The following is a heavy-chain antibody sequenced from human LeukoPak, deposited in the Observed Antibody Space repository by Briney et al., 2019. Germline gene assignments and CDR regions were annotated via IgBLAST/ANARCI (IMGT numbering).Heavy chain of an antibody. CDR2: ISSSSSYI. V-gene: IGHV3-21*01. Sequence: GGSLRLSCAASGFTFSSYSMNWVRQAPGKGLEWISSISSSSSYIYYADSVKGRFTISRDNAKNSLYLQMNSLRAEDTAVYYCARTRPIFLGGKVGSYAFDIWGQGTMVTVSS. CDR1: GFTFSSYS. CDR3: ARTRPIFLGGKVGSYAFDI. J-gene: IGHJ3*02. D-gene: IGHD1-26*01.